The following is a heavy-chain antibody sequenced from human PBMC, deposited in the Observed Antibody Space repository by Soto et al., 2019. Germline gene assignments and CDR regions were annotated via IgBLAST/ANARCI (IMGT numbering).Heavy chain of an antibody. CDR3: ARAQVSSTWTAYSMDV. D-gene: IGHD6-13*01. V-gene: IGHV3-30-3*01. CDR2: ISDDGSRK. CDR1: GFTFSSYA. J-gene: IGHJ6*02. Sequence: GGSLRLSCAASGFTFSSYAINWVRQAPGKGLEWLAVISDDGSRKHYADSGKGRFTISRDSSTSRLSLQMDGLRAEDTAVYYCARAQVSSTWTAYSMDVWGQGTTVTVSS.